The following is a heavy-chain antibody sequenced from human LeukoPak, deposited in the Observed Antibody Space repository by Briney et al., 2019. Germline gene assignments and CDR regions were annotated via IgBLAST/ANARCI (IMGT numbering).Heavy chain of an antibody. CDR3: AKAVVVVVAAHHDAFDI. J-gene: IGHJ3*02. Sequence: GGSLRLSCAASGFTFSSYAMSWVRQAPGKGLEWVSTISGSGGSTYYADSVKGRFTISRDNSMNTLYLQLNSLRAEDTALYYCAKAVVVVVAAHHDAFDIWGRGTMVTASS. D-gene: IGHD2-15*01. CDR1: GFTFSSYA. V-gene: IGHV3-23*01. CDR2: ISGSGGST.